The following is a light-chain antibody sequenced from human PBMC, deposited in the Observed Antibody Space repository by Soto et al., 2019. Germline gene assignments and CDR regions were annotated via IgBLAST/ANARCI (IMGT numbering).Light chain of an antibody. CDR2: KAS. CDR1: QSISSW. J-gene: IGKJ1*01. Sequence: DIQMTQSPSTLSASVGDRVTITCRASQSISSWLAWYQQKPGKAPNLLIYKASSLESGVPSRLSGSGSGTEFTSTNSSPQPDYFATYYCQQYYNYPWTFGQRTKLEIK. CDR3: QQYYNYPWT. V-gene: IGKV1-5*03.